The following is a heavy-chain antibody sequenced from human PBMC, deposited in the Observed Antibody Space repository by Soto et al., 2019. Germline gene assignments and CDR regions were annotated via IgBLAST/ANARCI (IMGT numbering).Heavy chain of an antibody. CDR1: VSTSRTYG. CDR2: ISHDGTKK. V-gene: IGHV3-30*03. Sequence: GGPLRLSGSAAVSTSRTYGVHWLRQAPGKGLEWMAVISHDGTKKYYVDSVKGRFTISRDNSKNTLYLQMNSLRAEDTAVYYVASLLKTSGWYVLREGSFYYWGRGT. J-gene: IGHJ4*01. D-gene: IGHD6-19*01. CDR3: ASLLKTSGWYVLREGSFYY.